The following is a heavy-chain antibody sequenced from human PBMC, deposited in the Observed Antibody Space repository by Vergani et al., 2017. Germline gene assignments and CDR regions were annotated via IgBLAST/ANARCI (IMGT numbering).Heavy chain of an antibody. J-gene: IGHJ4*02. V-gene: IGHV2-70*04. Sequence: QVPLQESGPALVKPTQTLTLTCTLSGFSVNSHPMRVLWISQPPGKALEWLARIDWDDDKFYSASLKTRLAISKDLSNDLVVLTMTNMDPADTGTYDCARTWFGPPYRIGLYYFDFWGQGTLVTVSS. CDR3: ARTWFGPPYRIGLYYFDF. D-gene: IGHD3-10*01. CDR2: IDWDDDK. CDR1: GFSVNSHPMR.